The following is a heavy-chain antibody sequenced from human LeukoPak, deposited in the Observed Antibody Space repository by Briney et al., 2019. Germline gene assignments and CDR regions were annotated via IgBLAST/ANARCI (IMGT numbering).Heavy chain of an antibody. CDR2: IYHSGST. V-gene: IGHV4-30-2*01. D-gene: IGHD3-22*01. CDR3: ARLGDGSTYDSSGYKAFDY. J-gene: IGHJ4*02. Sequence: SQTLSLTCAVSGGSISSGAYSWSWIRQPPGKGLEWIGYIYHSGSTNYNPSLKSRVTISVDTSKNQFSLKLSSVTAADTAVYYCARLGDGSTYDSSGYKAFDYWGQGTLVTVSS. CDR1: GGSISSGAYS.